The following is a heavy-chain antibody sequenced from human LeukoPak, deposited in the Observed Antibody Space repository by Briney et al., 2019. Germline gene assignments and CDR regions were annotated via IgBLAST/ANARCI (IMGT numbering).Heavy chain of an antibody. V-gene: IGHV4-59*01. CDR2: IYYSGST. D-gene: IGHD3-10*01. CDR3: ARDPYYYGSGPPN. Sequence: PSETLSLTCTVSGGSISSYYWSWIRQPPGKGLEWIGYIYYSGSTNYNPSLKSRVTISVDTSKNQFSLKLSSVTAADTAVYYCARDPYYYGSGPPNWGQGTLVTVSS. CDR1: GGSISSYY. J-gene: IGHJ4*02.